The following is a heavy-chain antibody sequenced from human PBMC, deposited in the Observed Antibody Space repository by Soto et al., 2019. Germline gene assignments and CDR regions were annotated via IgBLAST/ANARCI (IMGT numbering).Heavy chain of an antibody. V-gene: IGHV1-69*01. CDR2: IIPVFGRA. CDR3: TRDSPIRGAYYSRGAFDI. J-gene: IGHJ3*02. CDR1: GVTFVSSA. D-gene: IGHD3-10*01. Sequence: QVQLVQSGAEVKKPGSSVTVSCKTSGVTFVSSAIHWVRLAPGQGLEWMGGIIPVFGRADYAQKFQGRVTISAIESSSTSYMEPSGLKSDAAAVYDCTRDSPIRGAYYSRGAFDIWGQGTMVTVSS.